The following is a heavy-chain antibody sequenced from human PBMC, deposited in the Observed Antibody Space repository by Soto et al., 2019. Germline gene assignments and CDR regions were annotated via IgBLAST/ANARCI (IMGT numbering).Heavy chain of an antibody. CDR2: IYWDDDQ. V-gene: IGHV2-5*02. D-gene: IGHD2-21*01. CDR3: AHAYGGTIWPNDVFDV. J-gene: IGHJ3*01. Sequence: QITLKESGPTLVKPTQTLTLTCTFSGFSLSADGVGVGWIRQPPGKALEWLALIYWDDDQRYSPSLKTRLTITKDTSKNQVVLTMTNMDPVDTATYYCAHAYGGTIWPNDVFDVWGQGTVVTVSS. CDR1: GFSLSADGVG.